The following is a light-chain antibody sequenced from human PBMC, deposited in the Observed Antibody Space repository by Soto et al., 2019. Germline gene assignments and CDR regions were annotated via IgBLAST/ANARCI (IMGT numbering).Light chain of an antibody. CDR3: QQNYSVSRIT. Sequence: DIQMTQSPSSLSASVGDRVSITCRASQTISKSLNWYQQRPGQAPKVLIFAASNLQSGVPARFSGSGSGTDFTLTISSLQPEDVATYYCQQNYSVSRITFGPRTKVDLK. V-gene: IGKV1-39*01. CDR2: AAS. J-gene: IGKJ3*01. CDR1: QTISKS.